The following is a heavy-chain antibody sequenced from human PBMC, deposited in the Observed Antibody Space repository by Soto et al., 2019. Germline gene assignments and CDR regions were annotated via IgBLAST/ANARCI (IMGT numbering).Heavy chain of an antibody. CDR2: ISGCDSTT. D-gene: IGHD6-19*01. Sequence: AGGSLRLSCAASGFTCSDYYMSWIRQAPGKGLEWMSYISGCDSTTNYADTVKGRVTMTRDTSTSTAYMELRSLRSDDTAVYYCARDTPSKAVAGLHWDFQHWGQGTLVTVSS. CDR3: ARDTPSKAVAGLHWDFQH. CDR1: GFTCSDYY. J-gene: IGHJ1*01. V-gene: IGHV3-11*01.